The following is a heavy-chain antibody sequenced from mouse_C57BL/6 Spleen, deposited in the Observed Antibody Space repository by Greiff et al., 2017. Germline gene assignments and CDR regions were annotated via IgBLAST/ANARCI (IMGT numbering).Heavy chain of an antibody. CDR1: GFNIKDDY. CDR3: TTPFITTVVATNWYFDV. J-gene: IGHJ1*03. Sequence: EVQLVESGAELVRPGASVKLSCTASGFNIKDDYMHWVKQRPEQGLEWIGWIDPENGDTEYASKFQGKATITADTSSNTAYLQLSSLTSEDTAVYYCTTPFITTVVATNWYFDVWGTGTTVTVSS. CDR2: IDPENGDT. D-gene: IGHD1-1*01. V-gene: IGHV14-4*01.